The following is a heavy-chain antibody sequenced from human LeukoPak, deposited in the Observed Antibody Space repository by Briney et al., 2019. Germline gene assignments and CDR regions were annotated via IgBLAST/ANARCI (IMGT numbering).Heavy chain of an antibody. CDR2: IYPGDSDT. CDR3: ARQAIYSKSPPNDAFDI. CDR1: GYSFTSYW. D-gene: IGHD6-13*01. V-gene: IGHV5-51*01. J-gene: IGHJ3*02. Sequence: GESLKISCKGSGYSFTSYWIGWVRQMPGKGLEWMGIIYPGDSDTRYSPSFQGQVTISADKSISTAYLQWSSLKASGTAMYYCARQAIYSKSPPNDAFDIWGQGTMVTVSS.